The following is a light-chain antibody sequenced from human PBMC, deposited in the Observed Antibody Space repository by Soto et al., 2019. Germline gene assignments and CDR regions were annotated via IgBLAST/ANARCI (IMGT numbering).Light chain of an antibody. CDR2: GAS. CDR1: QTVSSTY. V-gene: IGKV3-20*01. J-gene: IGKJ5*01. CDR3: QQYTGPPTT. Sequence: EIILTQSPDTLSLSPGERATLSCRASQTVSSTYLAWGQQRPGQAPRLLIYGASTRAAGIPDRFSGSGSGTDFTLTITRLEPEDSAVYFCQQYTGPPTTFGQGTRLEIK.